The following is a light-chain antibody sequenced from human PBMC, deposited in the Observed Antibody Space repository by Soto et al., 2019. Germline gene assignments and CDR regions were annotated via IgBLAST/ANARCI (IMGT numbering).Light chain of an antibody. V-gene: IGKV2-24*01. CDR2: EIS. Sequence: DILMTQTPLSSPVTLGQPASISCTSSQSLVHSDGNTYLNWLHQRPGQPPRLLIYEISKRFSGVPDRISGRGAGTDFTLKISRVEAEDVGVYYCMQATETVITFGQGTRLEIK. J-gene: IGKJ5*01. CDR1: QSLVHSDGNTY. CDR3: MQATETVIT.